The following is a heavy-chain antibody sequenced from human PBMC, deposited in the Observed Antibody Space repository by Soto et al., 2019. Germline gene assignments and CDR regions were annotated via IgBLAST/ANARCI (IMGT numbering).Heavy chain of an antibody. CDR3: AKITFWSGFYWFDP. V-gene: IGHV4-59*01. D-gene: IGHD3-3*01. CDR2: TYYSGST. CDR1: GGSSSSYY. Sequence: SETLSLTCTVSGGSSSSYYWSWLRQPPGKGLEWIGYTYYSGSTTYNPSLKSRVPISVDTSKSQFSLKLSSVTAADTAVYYCAKITFWSGFYWFDPWGQGTLVTVSS. J-gene: IGHJ5*02.